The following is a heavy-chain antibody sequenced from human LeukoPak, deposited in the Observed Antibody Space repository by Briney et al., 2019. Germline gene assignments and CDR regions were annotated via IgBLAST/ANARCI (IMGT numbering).Heavy chain of an antibody. CDR3: ARTSVVTGNDYFYYMDV. CDR2: ISYDGSKK. Sequence: PGRSLRLSCAASGVTFSSFYMHWVRQAPGKGLEWVAVISYDGSKKYYADSVKGRISISRDNFKNTLSLQMNNARVGDTGVYYCARTSVVTGNDYFYYMDVWGKGTTVTVSS. D-gene: IGHD4-23*01. J-gene: IGHJ6*03. CDR1: GVTFSSFY. V-gene: IGHV3-30*04.